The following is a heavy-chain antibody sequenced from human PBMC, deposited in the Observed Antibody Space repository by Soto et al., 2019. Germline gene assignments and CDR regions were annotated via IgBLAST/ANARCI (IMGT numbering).Heavy chain of an antibody. D-gene: IGHD1-26*01. CDR1: GFTFSTYW. CDR2: ISGDGSST. Sequence: EVQLVESGGGLVQPGGSLRLSCAASGFTFSTYWMHWVRQAPGKGLVWVSRISGDGSSTSYADSMKGRFTISRDNAKNTLYLQMNSLTAEDTAVYYCARGGMEPVDYWGQGTLVTVSS. V-gene: IGHV3-74*01. CDR3: ARGGMEPVDY. J-gene: IGHJ4*02.